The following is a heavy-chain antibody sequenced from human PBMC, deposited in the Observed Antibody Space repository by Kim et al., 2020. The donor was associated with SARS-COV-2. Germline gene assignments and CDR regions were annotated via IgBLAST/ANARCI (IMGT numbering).Heavy chain of an antibody. CDR3: ARDLIAGPWPTYYYYGMYV. V-gene: IGHV3-66*01. CDR1: GFTVSSNY. Sequence: GGSLRLSCAASGFTVSSNYMSWVRQAPGKGLEWVSVIYSAGSTYYADSVKGRFIISRDSSRNALYLQMNSLRAEDTAVYYCARDLIAGPWPTYYYYGMYV. CDR2: IYSAGST. D-gene: IGHD2-21*01. J-gene: IGHJ6*01.